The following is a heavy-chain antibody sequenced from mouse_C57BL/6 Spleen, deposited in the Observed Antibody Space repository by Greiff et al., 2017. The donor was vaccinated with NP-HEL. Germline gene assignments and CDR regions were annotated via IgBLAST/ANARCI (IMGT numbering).Heavy chain of an antibody. Sequence: EVKLMESGGGLVKPGGSLKLSCAASGFTFSSYAMSWVRQTPEKRLEWVATISDGGSYTYYPDTVKGRFTISRDNAKNNLYLQMSHLKSEDTAMYYCARDRRDDGYYLDYWGQGTTLTVSS. CDR3: ARDRRDDGYYLDY. CDR2: ISDGGSYT. V-gene: IGHV5-4*01. D-gene: IGHD2-3*01. CDR1: GFTFSSYA. J-gene: IGHJ2*01.